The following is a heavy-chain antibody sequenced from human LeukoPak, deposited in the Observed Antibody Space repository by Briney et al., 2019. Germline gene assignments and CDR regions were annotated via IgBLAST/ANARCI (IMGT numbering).Heavy chain of an antibody. CDR2: ISYDGSNK. Sequence: GGSLRLSCAASGFTLSSYAMHWVRQAPGKGLEWVAVISYDGSNKYYADSVKGRFTISRDNSKNTLYLQMNSLRAEDTAVYYCARSPKATVIPTDYWGQGTLVTVSS. CDR1: GFTLSSYA. CDR3: ARSPKATVIPTDY. D-gene: IGHD4-17*01. V-gene: IGHV3-30-3*01. J-gene: IGHJ4*02.